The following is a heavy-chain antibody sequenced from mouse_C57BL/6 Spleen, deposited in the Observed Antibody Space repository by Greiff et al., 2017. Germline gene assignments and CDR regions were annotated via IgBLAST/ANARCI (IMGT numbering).Heavy chain of an antibody. CDR1: GYTFTSYG. CDR3: ARPHDYYGSSPVYFDY. D-gene: IGHD1-1*01. V-gene: IGHV1-81*01. Sequence: QVQLQQSGAELARPGASVKLSCKASGYTFTSYGISWVKQRTGQGLEWIGEIYPRSGNTYYNEKVKGKATLTADKSSSTAYMELRSLTSEDSAVYFWARPHDYYGSSPVYFDYWGQGTTLTVSS. J-gene: IGHJ2*01. CDR2: IYPRSGNT.